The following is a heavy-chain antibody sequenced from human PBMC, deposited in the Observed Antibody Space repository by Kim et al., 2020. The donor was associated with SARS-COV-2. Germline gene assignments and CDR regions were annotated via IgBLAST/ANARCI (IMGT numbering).Heavy chain of an antibody. CDR2: FS. V-gene: IGHV3-21*01. CDR3: AIERHTLDY. Sequence: FSYFADSVKGRFTMSRDEAKNSLFLQMNSLRAEDAAVYYWAIERHTLDYWGQGTMVTVSS. J-gene: IGHJ4*02.